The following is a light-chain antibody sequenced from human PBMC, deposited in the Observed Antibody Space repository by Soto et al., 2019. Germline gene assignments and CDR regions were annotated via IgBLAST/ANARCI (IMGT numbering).Light chain of an antibody. V-gene: IGKV2-28*01. CDR1: QSLLHSNGYNY. J-gene: IGKJ1*01. CDR3: MQALQSPRT. CDR2: LGS. Sequence: DIVMTQSPLSLPVTPGAPASISCRSSQSLLHSNGYNYLDWYLQKPGQSPHLLIYLGSNLSSGVPDRFSGSGSGTDLTLKISRKEANDVGVYYCMQALQSPRTFGKGTKVEIK.